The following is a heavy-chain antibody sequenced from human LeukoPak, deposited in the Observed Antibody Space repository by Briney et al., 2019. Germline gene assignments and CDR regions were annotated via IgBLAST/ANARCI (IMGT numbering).Heavy chain of an antibody. V-gene: IGHV1-8*03. J-gene: IGHJ6*03. CDR3: ARGLLDIVVVPAAIRYYYYYYMDV. CDR1: GYTFTSYD. CDR2: MNPNSGNT. D-gene: IGHD2-2*02. Sequence: GASAKVSCKASGYTFTSYDINWVRQATGQGLEWMGWMNPNSGNTGYAQKFQGRVTITRNTSISTAYMELSSLRTEDTAVYYCARGLLDIVVVPAAIRYYYYYYMDVWGKGTTVTVSS.